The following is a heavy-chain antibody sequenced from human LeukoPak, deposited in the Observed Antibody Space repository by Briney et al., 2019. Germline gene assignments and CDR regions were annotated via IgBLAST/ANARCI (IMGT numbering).Heavy chain of an antibody. J-gene: IGHJ3*02. CDR3: ASPGGSYYPDYSAFDI. Sequence: PSETLSLTCTVSGGSISSYYWSWIRQPPGKGLEWIGYIYYSGSTNYNPSLKSRVTISVDTSKNQFSLKLSSATAADTAVYYCASPGGSYYPDYSAFDIWGQGTMVTVSS. D-gene: IGHD1-26*01. V-gene: IGHV4-59*01. CDR2: IYYSGST. CDR1: GGSISSYY.